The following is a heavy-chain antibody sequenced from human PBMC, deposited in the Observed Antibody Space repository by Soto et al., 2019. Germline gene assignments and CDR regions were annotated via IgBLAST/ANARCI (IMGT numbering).Heavy chain of an antibody. D-gene: IGHD2-21*02. Sequence: PSEILSLTCTVSGGSISSGGYYRSWIRQHPGKGLEWIGYIYYSGSTYYNPSLKSRVTISVDTSKNQFSLKLSSVTAADTAVYYCAREVNVAVTYYYYYYMDVWGKGTTVTVSS. CDR3: AREVNVAVTYYYYYYMDV. V-gene: IGHV4-31*03. J-gene: IGHJ6*03. CDR1: GGSISSGGYY. CDR2: IYYSGST.